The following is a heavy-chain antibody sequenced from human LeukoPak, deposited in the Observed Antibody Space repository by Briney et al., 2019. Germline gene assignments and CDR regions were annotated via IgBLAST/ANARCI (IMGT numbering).Heavy chain of an antibody. CDR1: GGSISYYY. CDR2: INHSGST. Sequence: PSETLSLTCTVSGGSISYYYWSWIRQPPGKGLEWIGEINHSGSTNYNPSLKSRVTISVDTSKNQFSLKLSSVTAADTAVYYCARWQFILVDDSSGYYSHWGQGTLVTVSS. V-gene: IGHV4-34*01. J-gene: IGHJ4*02. CDR3: ARWQFILVDDSSGYYSH. D-gene: IGHD3-22*01.